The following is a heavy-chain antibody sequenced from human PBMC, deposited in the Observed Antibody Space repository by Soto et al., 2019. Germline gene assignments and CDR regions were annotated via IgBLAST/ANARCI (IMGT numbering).Heavy chain of an antibody. CDR1: GFSFRSDW. CDR3: SVGVGYAI. V-gene: IGHV3-7*01. CDR2: TNQDGSEK. D-gene: IGHD2-8*02. J-gene: IGHJ4*02. Sequence: EDQLVESGGGLVQPGGSLRLTCAVSGFSFRSDWMNCFRQAPGKGLEWVAHTNQDGSEKYYLDSVKGRFTIFRDNAKNSLYLQMNSLRAEDTAVSYCSVGVGYAIWGQGTLVTVSS.